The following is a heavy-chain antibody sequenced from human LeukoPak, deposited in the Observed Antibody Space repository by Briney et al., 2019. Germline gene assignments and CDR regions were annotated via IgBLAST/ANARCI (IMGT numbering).Heavy chain of an antibody. J-gene: IGHJ4*02. CDR1: GFTFSSHW. CDR3: ASPYCSSSSCYFEY. CDR2: IKQDESEK. Sequence: GGSLRLSCAASGFTFSSHWMSWVRQAPGKGLEWVANIKQDESEKYYVDSVEGRFTISRDNAENSLYLQMNSLRAEDTAVYYCASPYCSSSSCYFEYWGQGTLVTVSS. D-gene: IGHD2-2*01. V-gene: IGHV3-7*01.